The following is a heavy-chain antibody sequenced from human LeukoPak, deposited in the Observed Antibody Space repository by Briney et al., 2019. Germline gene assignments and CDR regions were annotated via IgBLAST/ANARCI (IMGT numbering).Heavy chain of an antibody. CDR3: ALGARDDAFDI. D-gene: IGHD4/OR15-4a*01. V-gene: IGHV5-51*01. CDR2: IYPGDSDT. CDR1: GSIFTSYW. J-gene: IGHJ3*02. Sequence: GASLQISGEGSGSIFTSYWIGGGRRLQGKGGEWMGIIYPGDSDTTNSPSCRGQVTISADKSISTAYLQWSSLKASDTAMYYCALGARDDAFDIWGQGTIVTVSS.